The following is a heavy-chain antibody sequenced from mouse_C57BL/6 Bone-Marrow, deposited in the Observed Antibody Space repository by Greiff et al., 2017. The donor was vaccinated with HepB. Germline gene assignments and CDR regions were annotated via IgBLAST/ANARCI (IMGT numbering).Heavy chain of an antibody. Sequence: EVMLVESGGGLVKPGGSLKLSCAASGFTFSSYTMSWVRQTPGKRLEWVGTISGGGGNTYYPDSVKGRFTISRDNAKNTLYLQMSSLRSEDTALYYCARSTTTYYYAMDYWGQGTSVTVSS. J-gene: IGHJ4*01. CDR3: ARSTTTYYYAMDY. D-gene: IGHD1-1*01. CDR2: ISGGGGNT. V-gene: IGHV5-9*01. CDR1: GFTFSSYT.